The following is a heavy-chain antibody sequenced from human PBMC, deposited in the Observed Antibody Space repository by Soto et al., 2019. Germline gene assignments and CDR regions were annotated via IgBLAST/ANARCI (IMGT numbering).Heavy chain of an antibody. Sequence: QEVLVESGGGVVRPGNSLRLSCVTSGIIFEAHAFHWVHQAPGKGLKWVALIWYGGTTYYEDSVQGRFSISRDNSRKTVFLQMNHLRPDDSGVYFCVRVRNNADKRLDVWGQGTTVSVSS. D-gene: IGHD2-8*01. CDR1: GIIFEAHA. CDR2: IWYGGTT. J-gene: IGHJ6*02. CDR3: VRVRNNADKRLDV. V-gene: IGHV3-33*01.